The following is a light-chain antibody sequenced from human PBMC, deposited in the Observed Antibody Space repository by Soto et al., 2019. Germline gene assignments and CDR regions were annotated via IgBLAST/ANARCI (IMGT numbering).Light chain of an antibody. CDR3: QQYNNWNT. V-gene: IGKV3-15*01. Sequence: EIVMTQSPATLSVSPGERATLSCRASQSVSSILAWYQQKPGQAPRLLIYGASTRATGIPARFSGSGSGTEFTLTISSLQSEDFAVYYCQQYNNWNTFGQGTKLEIK. CDR2: GAS. J-gene: IGKJ2*01. CDR1: QSVSSI.